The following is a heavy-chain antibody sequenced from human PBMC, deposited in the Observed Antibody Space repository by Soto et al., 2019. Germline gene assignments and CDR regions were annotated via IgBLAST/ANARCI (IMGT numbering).Heavy chain of an antibody. CDR3: ARGRAGDYDFWSGPLYGMDV. CDR2: MNPNSGNT. Sequence: ASVKVSCKASGYTFTSYDINWVRQATGQGLEWMGWMNPNSGNTGYAQKFQGRVTMTRNTSISTAYMELSSLRSEDAAVYYCARGRAGDYDFWSGPLYGMDVWGQGTTVTVSS. D-gene: IGHD3-3*01. J-gene: IGHJ6*02. V-gene: IGHV1-8*01. CDR1: GYTFTSYD.